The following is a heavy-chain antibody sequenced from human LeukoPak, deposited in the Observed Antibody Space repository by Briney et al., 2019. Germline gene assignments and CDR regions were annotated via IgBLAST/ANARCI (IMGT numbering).Heavy chain of an antibody. Sequence: GESLKISCKSSGYIFTSYWIGWVRQMPGKGLEWMGLLYPADSDTRYSPSFQGQVTISADKSISTAYLQWSSLKASDTAMYHCARRNYGSVFDYWGQGTLVTVSS. CDR3: ARRNYGSVFDY. V-gene: IGHV5-51*01. CDR2: LYPADSDT. J-gene: IGHJ4*02. CDR1: GYIFTSYW. D-gene: IGHD3-10*01.